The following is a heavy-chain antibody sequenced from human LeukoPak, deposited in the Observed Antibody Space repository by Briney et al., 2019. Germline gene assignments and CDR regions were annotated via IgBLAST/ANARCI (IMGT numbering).Heavy chain of an antibody. CDR2: INPDRGGT. CDR3: AISIQAAAIPAFDY. V-gene: IGHV1-2*02. CDR1: GNTFAGHN. D-gene: IGHD6-25*01. J-gene: IGHJ4*02. Sequence: ASVKVSCKAPGNTFAGHNIHWMRQAPGQGLELLGWINPDRGGTDYARQFQGRVTMTSDTSIRAAYMELSSLVSEDSAVYFCAISIQAAAIPAFDYWGQGTLVTVSS.